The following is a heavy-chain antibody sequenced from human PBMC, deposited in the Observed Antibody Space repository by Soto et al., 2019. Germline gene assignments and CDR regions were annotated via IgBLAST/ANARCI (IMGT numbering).Heavy chain of an antibody. Sequence: GGSLRPSCAASGFTFSSYAMHWVRQAPGKGLEWVAVISYDGSNKYYADSVKGRFTIDGDDSKNTLYLQMNSLRAEDTAVYYCARDRIRIIVVVVAANDAFDLWGQGTMVTVSS. D-gene: IGHD2-15*01. CDR3: ARDRIRIIVVVVAANDAFDL. CDR2: ISYDGSNK. CDR1: GFTFSSYA. J-gene: IGHJ3*01. V-gene: IGHV3-30-3*01.